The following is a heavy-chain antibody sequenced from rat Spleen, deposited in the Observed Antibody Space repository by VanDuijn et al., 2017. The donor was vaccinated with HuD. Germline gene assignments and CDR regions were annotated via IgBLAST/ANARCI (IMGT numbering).Heavy chain of an antibody. J-gene: IGHJ2*01. CDR1: GFSLTSYH. CDR2: IWTGGST. CDR3: ARSSTDY. V-gene: IGHV2-43*01. Sequence: QVQLKESGPGLVQPSQTLSLACTVSGFSLTSYHVHWVRQPSGKGLEWMGVIWTGGSTEYNSALKSRLSISRDTSKSQVFLKMNNLQTEDTAMYFCARSSTDYWGQGVMVTVSS.